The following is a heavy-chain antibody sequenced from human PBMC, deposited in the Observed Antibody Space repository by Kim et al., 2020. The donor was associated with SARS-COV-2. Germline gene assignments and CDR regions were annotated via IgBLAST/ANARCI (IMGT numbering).Heavy chain of an antibody. V-gene: IGHV1-69*02. Sequence: KFQGRVTITAEKSTSTAYMELSSLRSEDTAVYYCASGTPGIAAAGTLFDYWGQGTLVTVSS. CDR3: ASGTPGIAAAGTLFDY. D-gene: IGHD6-13*01. J-gene: IGHJ4*02.